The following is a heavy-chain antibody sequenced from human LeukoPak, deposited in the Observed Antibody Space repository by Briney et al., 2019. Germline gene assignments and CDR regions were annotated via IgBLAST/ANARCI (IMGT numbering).Heavy chain of an antibody. Sequence: SETLSLTCSVSGVSISSSSYFWGWIRQPPGKGPEWIGSVYYSGSTNYNPSLKSRVTMSVDTSKNQFSLKLSSVTAADTAVYYCARGRGYSYGPKYYYYYYMDVWGKGTTVTVSS. J-gene: IGHJ6*03. CDR1: GVSISSSSYF. D-gene: IGHD5-18*01. CDR2: VYYSGST. CDR3: ARGRGYSYGPKYYYYYYMDV. V-gene: IGHV4-39*07.